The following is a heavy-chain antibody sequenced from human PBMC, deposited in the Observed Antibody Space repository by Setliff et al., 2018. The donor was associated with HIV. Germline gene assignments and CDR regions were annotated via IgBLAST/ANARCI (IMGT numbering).Heavy chain of an antibody. D-gene: IGHD3-10*01. CDR1: GFTFSNQV. Sequence: GGSLRLSCAASGFTFSNQVMTWVRQAPGKGLEWVSSISGTGADTYYADSVKGRFAISRDNSKNTLYLQMNSLRAEDTAVYYCARDGHLYGQPFDYWGQGALVTVSS. CDR2: ISGTGADT. V-gene: IGHV3-23*01. CDR3: ARDGHLYGQPFDY. J-gene: IGHJ4*02.